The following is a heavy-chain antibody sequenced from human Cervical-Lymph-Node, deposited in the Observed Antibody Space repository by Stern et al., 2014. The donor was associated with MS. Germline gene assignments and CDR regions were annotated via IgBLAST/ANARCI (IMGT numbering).Heavy chain of an antibody. D-gene: IGHD5-18*01. J-gene: IGHJ4*02. CDR3: ARDPGYSYGDYFDY. CDR2: IWYDGINK. CDR1: GFTFSSYG. V-gene: IGHV3-33*01. Sequence: MQLVESGGGVVQPGRSLRLSCAASGFTFSSYGMHWVRQAPGKGLAWVAVIWYDGINKYYADSVKGRFTISRDNSKNTLYLQMNSLRAEDTAVYYCARDPGYSYGDYFDYWGQGTLVTVSS.